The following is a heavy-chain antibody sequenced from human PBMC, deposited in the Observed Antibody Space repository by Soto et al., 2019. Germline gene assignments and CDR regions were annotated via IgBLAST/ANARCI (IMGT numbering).Heavy chain of an antibody. D-gene: IGHD2-15*01. CDR2: ISAYNGNT. CDR1: GYTFTSYG. J-gene: IGHJ4*02. Sequence: ASVKVSCKASGYTFTSYGISWVRQAPGQGLEWMGWISAYNGNTNYAQKLQGRVTMTTDTSTSTAYMELRSLRSDDTAVYYCARGYCSGGSCYSLDYWGQGTLVTVSS. V-gene: IGHV1-18*01. CDR3: ARGYCSGGSCYSLDY.